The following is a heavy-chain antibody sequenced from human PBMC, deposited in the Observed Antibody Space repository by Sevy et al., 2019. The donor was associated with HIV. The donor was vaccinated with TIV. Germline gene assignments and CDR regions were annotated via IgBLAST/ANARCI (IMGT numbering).Heavy chain of an antibody. CDR2: IKSKTDGGTT. CDR3: TTDQEVAAAGHY. Sequence: GGSLRLSCAASGFTFSNAWMSWVRQAPGKGLEWVGRIKSKTDGGTTDYAAPVKGRFTISRDDSKNTLYLQMNSLKTEDTAVYYCTTDQEVAAAGHYWGQGTLVTVSS. D-gene: IGHD6-13*01. J-gene: IGHJ4*02. V-gene: IGHV3-15*01. CDR1: GFTFSNAW.